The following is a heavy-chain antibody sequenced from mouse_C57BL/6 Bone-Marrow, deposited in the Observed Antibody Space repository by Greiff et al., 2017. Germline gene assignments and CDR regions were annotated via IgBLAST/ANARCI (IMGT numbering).Heavy chain of an antibody. D-gene: IGHD1-1*01. CDR3: ATTVVFDY. V-gene: IGHV1-50*01. CDR1: GYTFTSYW. Sequence: QVQLQQPGAELVKPGASVKLSCKASGYTFTSYWMQWVKQRPGQGLEWIGKIDPSDSYTNYNQQFKGQATLTVDTSSSTAYMQLRSLTSADSAVYYCATTVVFDYWGQGTTLTVSS. J-gene: IGHJ2*01. CDR2: IDPSDSYT.